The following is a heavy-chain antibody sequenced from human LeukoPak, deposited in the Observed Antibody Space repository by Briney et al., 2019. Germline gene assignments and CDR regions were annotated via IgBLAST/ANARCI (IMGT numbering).Heavy chain of an antibody. CDR1: GFTFSSYA. CDR2: ISGSGSST. V-gene: IGHV3-23*01. CDR3: ATPWGDYIGGGAFDI. D-gene: IGHD4-17*01. Sequence: GGSLRLSCAASGFTFSSYAMSWVRQAPGKGLEWVSAISGSGSSTYYADSVKVRLTNSRDNSKNTLYLQMNSLRVEDTAVYYCATPWGDYIGGGAFDIWGQGTMVTVSS. J-gene: IGHJ3*02.